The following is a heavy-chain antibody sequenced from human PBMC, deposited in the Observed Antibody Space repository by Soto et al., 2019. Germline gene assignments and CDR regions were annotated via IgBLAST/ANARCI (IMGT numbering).Heavy chain of an antibody. Sequence: QLQLVQSGAEVKKPGSSVNVSCKTSGGSFSSNTITWVRQAPGQGLEWMGGIIPIFGKANYAQKFQGRVTIPAEESTNTVAAELSRLRYGDTAVDYCARDVLLVVVSATRAAGWVDPWGQGPLVTVS. J-gene: IGHJ5*02. V-gene: IGHV1-69*01. CDR1: GGSFSSNT. CDR3: ARDVLLVVVSATRAAGWVDP. D-gene: IGHD2-15*01. CDR2: IIPIFGKA.